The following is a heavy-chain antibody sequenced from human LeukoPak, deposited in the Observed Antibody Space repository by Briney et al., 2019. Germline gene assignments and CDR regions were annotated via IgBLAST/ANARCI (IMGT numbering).Heavy chain of an antibody. CDR2: IYTDGNT. CDR1: EFSVSSNY. D-gene: IGHD2-15*01. J-gene: IGHJ3*02. V-gene: IGHV3-53*01. CDR3: ARDLSGYCTSGTCYAFDI. Sequence: GGSLGLSCAASEFSVSSNYMNWVRQAPGKGLEWVSVIYTDGNTYYADSVKGRFTISRDKSKNTMYLQMNSLRAEDTALYYCARDLSGYCTSGTCYAFDIWGQGTMVTVSS.